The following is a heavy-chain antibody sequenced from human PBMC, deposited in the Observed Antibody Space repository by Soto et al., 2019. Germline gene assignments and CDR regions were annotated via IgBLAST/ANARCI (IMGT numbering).Heavy chain of an antibody. D-gene: IGHD2-2*01. Sequence: ASVKVSCKASGYTFTSYGISWVRQAPGQGLEWMGWISAYNGNTNYAQKLQGRVTMTTDTSTSTAYMELRSLRSDDTAVYYCAGLNIVLVPAASSYYGMDVWGQGTTVTVSS. V-gene: IGHV1-18*01. CDR2: ISAYNGNT. CDR1: GYTFTSYG. CDR3: AGLNIVLVPAASSYYGMDV. J-gene: IGHJ6*02.